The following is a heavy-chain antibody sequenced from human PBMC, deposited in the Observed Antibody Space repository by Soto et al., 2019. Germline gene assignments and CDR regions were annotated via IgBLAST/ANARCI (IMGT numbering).Heavy chain of an antibody. V-gene: IGHV3-23*01. J-gene: IGHJ4*02. Sequence: GGSLRLSCAASGFTFSSYAMSWVRQAPGKGLEWVSAISGSGGSTYYADSVKGRFTISRDNSKNTLYLQMNSLRAEDTAVYYCAKDSGYCTNGVCLNYFDYWGQGTLVTVSS. CDR1: GFTFSSYA. D-gene: IGHD2-8*01. CDR2: ISGSGGST. CDR3: AKDSGYCTNGVCLNYFDY.